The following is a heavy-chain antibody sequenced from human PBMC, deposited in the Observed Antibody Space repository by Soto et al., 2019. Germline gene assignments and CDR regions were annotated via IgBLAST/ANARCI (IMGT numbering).Heavy chain of an antibody. CDR1: GFSLSTSGVG. Sequence: QITLKESGPTLVKPTQTLTLTCTFSGFSLSTSGVGVGWIRQPPGKALEWLAVIYWDDSKHYSPSLKSRLTITKDTSKNQVLLTMTNMDPVDTATYYCAHKGGGDYIIDYWGQGTLVTVSS. CDR2: IYWDDSK. CDR3: AHKGGGDYIIDY. V-gene: IGHV2-5*02. J-gene: IGHJ4*02. D-gene: IGHD4-17*01.